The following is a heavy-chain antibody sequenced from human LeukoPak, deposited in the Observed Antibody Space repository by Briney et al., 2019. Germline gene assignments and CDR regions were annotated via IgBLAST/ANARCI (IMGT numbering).Heavy chain of an antibody. V-gene: IGHV1-2*02. CDR1: GYTFTDYY. Sequence: GASVKVSCKASGYTFTDYYIHWVRLAPGQGLEWMGWITPNSGATNYAQKFQGRVTMTRDPSISTAYMELTGLTSNDTGVYYCARTREYSSTWFFPPFDPWGQGTLVTVSS. CDR2: ITPNSGAT. J-gene: IGHJ5*02. D-gene: IGHD6-13*01. CDR3: ARTREYSSTWFFPPFDP.